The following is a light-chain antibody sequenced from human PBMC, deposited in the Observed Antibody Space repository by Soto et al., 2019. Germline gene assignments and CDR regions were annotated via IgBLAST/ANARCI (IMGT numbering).Light chain of an antibody. Sequence: VLTQTAATLSFSPGGISTLSWRASQTVSRNLDWYQQRPGQAPRLLIYDISNRAAGVPARFSGSGSETEFTLTISSLQSEDFAVYFCQQYNNWPSFGQGTRLEIK. V-gene: IGKV3-15*01. CDR1: QTVSRN. CDR2: DIS. J-gene: IGKJ5*01. CDR3: QQYNNWPS.